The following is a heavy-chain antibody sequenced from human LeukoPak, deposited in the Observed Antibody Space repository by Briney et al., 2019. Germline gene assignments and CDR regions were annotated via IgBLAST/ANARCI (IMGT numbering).Heavy chain of an antibody. Sequence: GASVKVSCKASGGTFSSYAISWVRQAPGQGLEWMGRIIPILGIANYAQKFQGRVTITADKSTSTAYMELSSLRSEDTAVYYCATDMVVPAARRFGMDVWGQGTTVTVSS. J-gene: IGHJ6*02. V-gene: IGHV1-69*04. CDR2: IIPILGIA. CDR3: ATDMVVPAARRFGMDV. D-gene: IGHD2-2*01. CDR1: GGTFSSYA.